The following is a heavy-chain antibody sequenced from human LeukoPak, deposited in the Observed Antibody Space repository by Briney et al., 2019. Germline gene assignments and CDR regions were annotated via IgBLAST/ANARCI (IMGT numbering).Heavy chain of an antibody. CDR3: ARDLIVVVPAARVFDP. D-gene: IGHD2-2*01. V-gene: IGHV1-18*01. CDR2: IGAYNGNT. J-gene: IGHJ5*02. Sequence: ASVKVSCKASGYTFTSYGISWVRQAPGQGLEWMGWIGAYNGNTNYAQKLQGRVTMTTDTSTSTAYMELRSLRSDDTAVYYCARDLIVVVPAARVFDPWGQGTLVTVSS. CDR1: GYTFTSYG.